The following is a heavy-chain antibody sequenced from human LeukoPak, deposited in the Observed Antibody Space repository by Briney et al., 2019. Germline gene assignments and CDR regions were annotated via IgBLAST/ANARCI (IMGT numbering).Heavy chain of an antibody. J-gene: IGHJ5*02. V-gene: IGHV4-61*02. CDR2: IYTSGST. CDR3: ARAGLAARRHNWFDP. CDR1: GGSISSGSYY. D-gene: IGHD6-6*01. Sequence: TLSLTCTVSGGSISSGSYYWSWIRQPAGKGLEWIGRIYTSGSTNCNPSRKSRVTISVDTSRNQFSLTLSSVTAAYTAVYYCARAGLAARRHNWFDPWGQGTLVTVSS.